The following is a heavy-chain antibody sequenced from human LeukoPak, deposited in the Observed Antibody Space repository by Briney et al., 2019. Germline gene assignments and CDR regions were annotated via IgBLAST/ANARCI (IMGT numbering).Heavy chain of an antibody. D-gene: IGHD3-22*01. J-gene: IGHJ4*02. CDR3: ARAISRSSYYPFVH. Sequence: GGSLRLSCAASGFTFSSHAMNWVRQAPGKGLEWVSRISNNVGSTYYADSAKGRFTISRDNSKNTLYLQMNSLTAEDTAVYYCARAISRSSYYPFVHWGQGTRVSVSS. CDR2: ISNNVGST. V-gene: IGHV3-23*01. CDR1: GFTFSSHA.